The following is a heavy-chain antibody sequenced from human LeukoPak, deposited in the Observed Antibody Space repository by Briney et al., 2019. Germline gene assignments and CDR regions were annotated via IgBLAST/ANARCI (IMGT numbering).Heavy chain of an antibody. CDR1: GGSIRSGSHY. CDR3: AKRDDSGGNLVDL. CDR2: IYYSGST. V-gene: IGHV4-39*02. Sequence: SETLSLTCTVSGGSIRSGSHYWAWIRQPPGKGLEWIGSIYYSGSTYYNPSLENRVTISIDTSKNHFSLKLSSLSAAHASVYYCAKRDDSGGNLVDLWGQGTLVTVS. D-gene: IGHD3-22*01. J-gene: IGHJ4*02.